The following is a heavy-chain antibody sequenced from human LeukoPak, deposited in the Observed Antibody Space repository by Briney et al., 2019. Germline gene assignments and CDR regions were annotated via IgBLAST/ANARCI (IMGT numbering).Heavy chain of an antibody. CDR3: SRDKVPYSYDYHGADY. CDR2: INSDGSYT. V-gene: IGHV3-74*01. Sequence: PGGSLRLSCAASGFTFRSHWMHWVRQAPGKGLVWVSRINSDGSYTNYADSVKGRFTISRDNAKNTLFLQMNSLRAEDTAVYYCSRDKVPYSYDYHGADYWGQGTLVTVSS. CDR1: GFTFRSHW. J-gene: IGHJ4*02. D-gene: IGHD3-16*01.